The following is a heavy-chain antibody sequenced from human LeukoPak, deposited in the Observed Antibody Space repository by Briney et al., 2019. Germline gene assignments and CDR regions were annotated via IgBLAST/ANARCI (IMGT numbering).Heavy chain of an antibody. CDR3: ARGAFGAVGQYNWFDP. D-gene: IGHD3-3*01. Sequence: PGGSLRLSCAASRFTFSSYWMHWVRQAPGKGLVWVSRINTDGSGTSYADSVKGRFTISRDNAKNTLYLQMNSLRAEDTAVYYCARGAFGAVGQYNWFDPWGQGTLVTVSS. J-gene: IGHJ5*02. CDR1: RFTFSSYW. V-gene: IGHV3-74*01. CDR2: INTDGSGT.